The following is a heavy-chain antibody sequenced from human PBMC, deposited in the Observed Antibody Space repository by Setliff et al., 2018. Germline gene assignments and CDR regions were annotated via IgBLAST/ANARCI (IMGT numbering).Heavy chain of an antibody. CDR2: INYSRVV. CDR1: GGSFSGYY. Sequence: ETLSLTCAVYGGSFSGYYWSWIRQSPGGGLEWIGEINYSRVVNYKPSLKSRVSISLDTSKNQFSLRLTSLTAADTAVYYCARGSGSFPFDYWGLGTLVTVSS. V-gene: IGHV4-34*01. CDR3: ARGSGSFPFDY. D-gene: IGHD1-26*01. J-gene: IGHJ4*02.